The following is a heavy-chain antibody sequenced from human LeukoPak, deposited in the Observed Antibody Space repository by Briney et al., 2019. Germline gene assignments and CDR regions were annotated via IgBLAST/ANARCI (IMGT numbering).Heavy chain of an antibody. Sequence: SGTLSLTCAVSGASISSNNWWAWVRQPPGRGLEWIGEIFHSESPKYNPSLKSRVTISVDKSKNHFSLNLTSVTAADTAVYYCTYSTAWSYDFWGQGALVTVSS. CDR2: IFHSESP. D-gene: IGHD1-26*01. V-gene: IGHV4-4*02. CDR3: TYSTAWSYDF. CDR1: GASISSNNW. J-gene: IGHJ4*02.